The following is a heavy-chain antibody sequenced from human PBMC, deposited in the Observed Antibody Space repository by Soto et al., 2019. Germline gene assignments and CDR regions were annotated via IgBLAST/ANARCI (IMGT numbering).Heavy chain of an antibody. CDR3: ARGRRGRDGSGRERYYYYGMDV. Sequence: PSETLSLTCTVSGGSISSSSYYWGWIRQPPGKGLEWIGSIYYSGSTYYNPSLKSRVTISVDTSKNQFSLKLSSVTAADTAVYYCARGRRGRDGSGRERYYYYGMDVWGQGTTVTVSS. CDR2: IYYSGST. J-gene: IGHJ6*02. D-gene: IGHD3-10*01. V-gene: IGHV4-39*01. CDR1: GGSISSSSYY.